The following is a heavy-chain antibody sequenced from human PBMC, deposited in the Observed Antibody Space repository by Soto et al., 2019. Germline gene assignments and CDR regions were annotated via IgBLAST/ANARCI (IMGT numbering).Heavy chain of an antibody. J-gene: IGHJ6*02. D-gene: IGHD3-16*01. Sequence: EVQLVESGGGLVQPGGSLRVFCAASGFTFSSYSINWVRQAPGKGLEWVSYISGSSTIYYADSVKGRFTISRDNAKNSLYLQMNSLRDEDTAVYYCARVGLGLFGMDVWGQGTTVTVSS. V-gene: IGHV3-48*02. CDR1: GFTFSSYS. CDR3: ARVGLGLFGMDV. CDR2: ISGSSTI.